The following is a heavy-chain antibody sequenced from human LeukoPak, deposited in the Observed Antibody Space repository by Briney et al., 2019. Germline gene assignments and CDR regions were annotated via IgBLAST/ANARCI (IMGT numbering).Heavy chain of an antibody. J-gene: IGHJ4*02. V-gene: IGHV3-23*01. D-gene: IGHD6-13*01. CDR3: ARESAAGTCDY. CDR1: GFTFSSYA. Sequence: GGSLRLSCAASGFTFSSYAMNWVRQAPGKGLEWVSGISDSTYYADSVKGRFTISRDNSKNMLYLQMSSLRAEDTAVYYCARESAAGTCDYWGQGTLVTVSS. CDR2: ISDST.